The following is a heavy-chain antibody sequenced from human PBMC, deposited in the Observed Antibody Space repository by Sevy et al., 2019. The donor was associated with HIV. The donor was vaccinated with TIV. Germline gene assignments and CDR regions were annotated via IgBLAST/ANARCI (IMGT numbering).Heavy chain of an antibody. Sequence: GSLRLSCAASGFTFSSYAMHWVRQAPGKGLEWVAVISYDGSNKYYAGSVKGRFTISRDNSKNTLYLQMNSLRAEDTAVYYCARTDYGDYLQFFDYWGQGTLVTVSS. CDR3: ARTDYGDYLQFFDY. CDR1: GFTFSSYA. CDR2: ISYDGSNK. V-gene: IGHV3-30-3*01. J-gene: IGHJ4*02. D-gene: IGHD4-17*01.